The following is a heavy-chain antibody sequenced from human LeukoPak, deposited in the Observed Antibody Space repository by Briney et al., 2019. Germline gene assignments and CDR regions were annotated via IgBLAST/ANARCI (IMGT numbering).Heavy chain of an antibody. J-gene: IGHJ4*02. CDR1: GGTFSSYA. V-gene: IGHV1-69*04. CDR2: IIPILGIA. Sequence: SVKVSCKASGGTFSSYAISWVRQAPGQGLEWMGRIIPILGIANYAQKFKGRVTITADKSTSTAYMELSSLRSEDTAVYYCARVGPDYGDYGYWGQGTLVTVSS. D-gene: IGHD4-17*01. CDR3: ARVGPDYGDYGY.